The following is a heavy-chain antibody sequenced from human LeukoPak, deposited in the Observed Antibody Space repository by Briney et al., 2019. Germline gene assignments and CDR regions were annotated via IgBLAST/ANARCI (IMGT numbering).Heavy chain of an antibody. Sequence: GGSLRLSCVTSGFSFSTDWMSWVRQAPGKGLEWVANIERDGSEKYYVDSVKDRFTISRDNAKNSLYLQMNSLRAEDTALYHCARAGTYYYDSSAFDIWGQGTMVTVSS. V-gene: IGHV3-7*03. D-gene: IGHD3-22*01. CDR1: GFSFSTDW. CDR2: IERDGSEK. J-gene: IGHJ3*02. CDR3: ARAGTYYYDSSAFDI.